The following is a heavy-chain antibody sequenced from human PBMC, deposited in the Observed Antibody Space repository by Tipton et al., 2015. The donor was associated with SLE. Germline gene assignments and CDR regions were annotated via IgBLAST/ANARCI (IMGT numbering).Heavy chain of an antibody. CDR1: GGSFSGYY. CDR2: INHSGGT. Sequence: TLSLTCAVYGGSFSGYYWSWIRQPPGKGLEWIGEINHSGGTNYNPSLKSRVTISVDTSKNQFSLKLSSVTAADTAVYYCARAPGLARDYYYYYYMDSWGKGPSFTASS. D-gene: IGHD3/OR15-3a*01. J-gene: IGHJ6*03. V-gene: IGHV4-34*01. CDR3: ARAPGLARDYYYYYYMDS.